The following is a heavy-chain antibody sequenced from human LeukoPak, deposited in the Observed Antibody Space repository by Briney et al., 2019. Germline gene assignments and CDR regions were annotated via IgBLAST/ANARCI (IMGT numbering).Heavy chain of an antibody. CDR2: ISTSSTTT. V-gene: IGHV3-48*01. J-gene: IGHJ4*02. CDR1: GFTFSSYS. CDR3: ARDRSGGYSYTFDY. D-gene: IGHD5-18*01. Sequence: PGGSLRLSCAASGFTFSSYSMNWVRQAPGKGLEWVSYISTSSTTTYYADSVKGRFTISRDNAKNSLYLQMDSLRAGDTAVYYCARDRSGGYSYTFDYWGQGTLVTVSS.